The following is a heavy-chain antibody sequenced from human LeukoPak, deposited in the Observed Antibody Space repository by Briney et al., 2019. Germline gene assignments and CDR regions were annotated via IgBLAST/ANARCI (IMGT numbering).Heavy chain of an antibody. J-gene: IGHJ4*02. CDR2: IWYDGNNK. V-gene: IGHV3-33*01. CDR3: ARDFMPGGWLYYFDY. Sequence: GRSLRLSCAASGFTFGSYGMHWVRQAPGKGLEWVAVIWYDGNNKYYADSVKGRITISRDNSKNTLYLQMNSLRAEDTAVYYCARDFMPGGWLYYFDYWGQGTLVTVSS. D-gene: IGHD6-19*01. CDR1: GFTFGSYG.